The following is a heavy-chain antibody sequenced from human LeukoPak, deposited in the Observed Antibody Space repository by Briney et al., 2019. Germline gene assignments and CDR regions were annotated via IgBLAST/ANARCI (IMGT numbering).Heavy chain of an antibody. CDR2: IKSKTDGGTT. CDR3: TTDGGWLDAFDI. Sequence: GGSLRLSCAASGFTLSNAWMSWVRQAPGKGLEWVGRIKSKTDGGTTDYAAPVKGRFTISRDDSKNTLYLQMNSLKTEDTAVYYCTTDGGWLDAFDIWGQATMVTVSS. CDR1: GFTLSNAW. D-gene: IGHD2-15*01. J-gene: IGHJ3*02. V-gene: IGHV3-15*01.